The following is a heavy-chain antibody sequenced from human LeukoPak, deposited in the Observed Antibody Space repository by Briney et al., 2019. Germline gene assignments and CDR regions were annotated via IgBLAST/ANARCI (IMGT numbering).Heavy chain of an antibody. CDR2: INPSGGST. J-gene: IGHJ3*02. D-gene: IGHD3-22*01. CDR1: GYTFTSYY. Sequence: GASVKVSCKASGYTFTSYYMHWVRQAPGQGLEWMGIINPSGGSTSYAQKFQGRVTMTRDMSTSTVYMELSSLRSEDTAVYYCARSTSLPYYYDSSGRDAFDIWGQGTMVTVSS. CDR3: ARSTSLPYYYDSSGRDAFDI. V-gene: IGHV1-46*01.